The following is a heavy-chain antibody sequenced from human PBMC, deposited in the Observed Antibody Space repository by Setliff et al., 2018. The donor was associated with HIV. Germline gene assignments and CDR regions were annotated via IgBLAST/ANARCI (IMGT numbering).Heavy chain of an antibody. D-gene: IGHD3-10*01. CDR2: IYYSGST. CDR1: GGSISSGGYY. Sequence: SETLSLTCTVSGGSISSGGYYWSWIRLHPGKGLEWIGYIYYSGSTYYNPSLKSRVTMSVDTSKNQFSLKLSSVTAADTAVYYCARARGLLPYYYLDVWGKGTTVTVSS. J-gene: IGHJ6*03. V-gene: IGHV4-31*03. CDR3: ARARGLLPYYYLDV.